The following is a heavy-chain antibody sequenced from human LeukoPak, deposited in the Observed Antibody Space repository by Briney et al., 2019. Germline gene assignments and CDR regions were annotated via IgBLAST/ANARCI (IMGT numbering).Heavy chain of an antibody. D-gene: IGHD4-17*01. CDR1: GGSFSGYY. V-gene: IGHV4-34*01. Sequence: SETLSLTCAVYGGSFSGYYWSWIRQPPGKGLEWIGEINHSGSTNYNPSLKSRVTMSVDTSKNQFSLKLSSVTAADTAVYYCARITVTHPYYYYYYMDVWGKGTTVTVSS. J-gene: IGHJ6*03. CDR3: ARITVTHPYYYYYYMDV. CDR2: INHSGST.